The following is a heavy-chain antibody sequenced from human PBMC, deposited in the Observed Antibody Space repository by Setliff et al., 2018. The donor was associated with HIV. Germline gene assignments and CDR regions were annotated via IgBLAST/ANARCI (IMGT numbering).Heavy chain of an antibody. D-gene: IGHD5-12*01. CDR2: IYYSGTT. CDR3: AGRGGYNDWYFDY. CDR1: GVSMSSHY. Sequence: PSETLSLTCNVSGVSMSSHYWSWIRQAPGQPPNKGLEWIGNIYYSGTTNYNPSLESRVTISIDTSNSQFSLKLTSVTTADTAMYYCAGRGGYNDWYFDYWGQGALVTVSS. V-gene: IGHV4-59*11. J-gene: IGHJ4*02.